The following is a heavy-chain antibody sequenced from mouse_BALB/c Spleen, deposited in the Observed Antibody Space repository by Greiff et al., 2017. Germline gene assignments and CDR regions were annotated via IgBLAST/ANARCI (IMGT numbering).Heavy chain of an antibody. Sequence: DVMLVESGGGLVKPGGSLKLSCAASGFTFSSYAMSWVRQTPEKRLEWVASISSGGSTYYPDSVKGRFTISRDNARNILYLQMSSLRSEDTAMYYCARVSITTAWYFDVWGAGTTVTVSS. J-gene: IGHJ1*01. CDR3: ARVSITTAWYFDV. CDR1: GFTFSSYA. CDR2: ISSGGST. D-gene: IGHD1-2*01. V-gene: IGHV5-6-5*01.